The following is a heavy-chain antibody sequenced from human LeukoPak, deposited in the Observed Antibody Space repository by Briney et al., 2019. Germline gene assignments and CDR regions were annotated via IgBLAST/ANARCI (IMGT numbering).Heavy chain of an antibody. D-gene: IGHD6-13*01. CDR2: INHSGST. CDR3: ARGSSGYGY. CDR1: GGSFSGYY. J-gene: IGHJ4*02. Sequence: SETLSLTCAVYGGSFSGYYWSWIRQPPGKGLEWIGEINHSGSTNYNPSLKSRVTISVDTSKNQFSLKLSSVTAADTAVYYCARGSSGYGYWGQGTLVTVSS. V-gene: IGHV4-34*01.